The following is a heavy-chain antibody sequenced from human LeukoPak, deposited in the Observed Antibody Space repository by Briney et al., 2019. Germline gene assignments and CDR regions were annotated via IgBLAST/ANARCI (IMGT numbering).Heavy chain of an antibody. V-gene: IGHV3-21*01. CDR3: ARGTYGDYPYYFDY. CDR2: ISGGGSYI. CDR1: GFTFSNYN. Sequence: GGSLRLSCAASGFTFSNYNMNWVRQAPGKGLEWVSSISGGGSYIYYAGSVKGRITISRDNAKSSLYLQMNSLRAEDTAVYFCARGTYGDYPYYFDYWGQGTLVTVSS. D-gene: IGHD4-17*01. J-gene: IGHJ4*02.